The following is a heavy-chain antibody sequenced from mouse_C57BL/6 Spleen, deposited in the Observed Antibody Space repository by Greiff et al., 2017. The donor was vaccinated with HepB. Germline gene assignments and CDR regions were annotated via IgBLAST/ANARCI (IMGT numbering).Heavy chain of an antibody. Sequence: EVQLVESGPGMVKPSQSLSLTCTVTGYSITSGYDWHWIRHFPGNKLEWMGYISYSGSTNYNPSLKSRISITHDTSKNHFFLKLNSVTTEDTATYYCARAAVGDAMDYWGQGTSVTVSS. J-gene: IGHJ4*01. CDR3: ARAAVGDAMDY. D-gene: IGHD3-1*01. V-gene: IGHV3-1*01. CDR1: GYSITSGYD. CDR2: ISYSGST.